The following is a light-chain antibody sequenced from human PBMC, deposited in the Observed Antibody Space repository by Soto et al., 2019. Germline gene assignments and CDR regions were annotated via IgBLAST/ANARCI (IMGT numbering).Light chain of an antibody. V-gene: IGKV3D-20*02. CDR3: QQRNNWPIT. Sequence: SGCTLSPSTLSLSPGERDTHSCRASQSVSSSYLAWYQQKPGQAPRLLIYDASNRATGIPVRFSGSGSGTDFTLTIGSLEPEDFALYYCQQRNNWPITFGQGTRLEIK. CDR1: QSVSSSY. J-gene: IGKJ5*01. CDR2: DAS.